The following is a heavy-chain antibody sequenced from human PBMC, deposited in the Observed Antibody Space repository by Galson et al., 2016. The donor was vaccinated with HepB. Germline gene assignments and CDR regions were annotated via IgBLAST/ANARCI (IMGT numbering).Heavy chain of an antibody. Sequence: SVKVSCKASGYTFTSYGITWVRQAPGQGLEWMGWISAYSGNTNYAQKLQGRVTMTTDTSTSTAYMELRSLRSDDTAVYYCARLWFGELLAKADWGQGTLVTVSS. D-gene: IGHD3-10*01. CDR1: GYTFTSYG. CDR3: ARLWFGELLAKAD. J-gene: IGHJ4*02. V-gene: IGHV1-18*04. CDR2: ISAYSGNT.